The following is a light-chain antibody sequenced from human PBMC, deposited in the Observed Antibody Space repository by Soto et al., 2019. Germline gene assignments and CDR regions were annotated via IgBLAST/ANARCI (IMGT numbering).Light chain of an antibody. V-gene: IGKV3-15*01. Sequence: EIVMTQSPATLSVSPGERATLSCRASQSVSSNLAWYQQKPGQAPRLLIYGASTRATGIPARFSGSGSGTEFTLTIRSLQSEDFAVYYCQQYRTFGQGTKVEI. CDR3: QQYRT. CDR2: GAS. J-gene: IGKJ1*01. CDR1: QSVSSN.